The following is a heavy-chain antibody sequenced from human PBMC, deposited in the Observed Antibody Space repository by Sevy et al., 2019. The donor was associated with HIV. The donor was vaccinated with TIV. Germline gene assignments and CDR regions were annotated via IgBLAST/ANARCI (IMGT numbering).Heavy chain of an antibody. CDR1: GYTFTSYD. CDR3: ARGGYYDFWSGYNYYYYGMDV. D-gene: IGHD3-3*01. Sequence: VSVKVSCKASGYTFTSYDINWVRQATGQGLEWMGWMNPNRGNTGYAQKFQGRVTMTRNTSISTAYMELSSLRSEDTAVYHCARGGYYDFWSGYNYYYYGMDVWGQGTTVTVSS. V-gene: IGHV1-8*01. CDR2: MNPNRGNT. J-gene: IGHJ6*02.